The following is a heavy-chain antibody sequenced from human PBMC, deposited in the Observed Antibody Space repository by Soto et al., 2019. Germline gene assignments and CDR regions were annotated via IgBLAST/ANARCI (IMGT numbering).Heavy chain of an antibody. CDR3: AKDYGSSRYFFDY. CDR1: GFTFINYA. J-gene: IGHJ4*02. CDR2: ISGNGANT. Sequence: EVQLLESGGGFVRPGGSLRLSCAASGFTFINYAMTWVRQAPGEGLEWVSTISGNGANTHYADSVKGRFSISRDNSKNTLYIQMNSLRADDTAVYYCAKDYGSSRYFFDYGGQGALVTVSS. D-gene: IGHD6-19*01. V-gene: IGHV3-23*01.